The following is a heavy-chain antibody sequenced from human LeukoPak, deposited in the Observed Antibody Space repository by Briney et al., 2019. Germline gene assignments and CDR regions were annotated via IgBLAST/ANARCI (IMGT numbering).Heavy chain of an antibody. Sequence: PSETLSLACTVSGGSISSSYYYWGWIRQPPGKGLEWIGSIYYSGSTNYNPSLKSRVTISVDTSKNQFSLRLSSVTAADTAVYYCARFSPYCSGSSCYVSFLDYWGQGTLVTVSS. CDR2: IYYSGST. D-gene: IGHD2-15*01. CDR1: GGSISSSYYY. V-gene: IGHV4-39*07. CDR3: ARFSPYCSGSSCYVSFLDY. J-gene: IGHJ4*02.